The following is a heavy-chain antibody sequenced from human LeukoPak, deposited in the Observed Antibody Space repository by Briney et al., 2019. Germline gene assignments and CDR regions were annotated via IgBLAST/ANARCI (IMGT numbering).Heavy chain of an antibody. Sequence: GGSLRLSCAASGFTFSSYAMSWVRQAQGKGVEWVSAISGSGGSTYYADSVKSGFTISRDNSKNTLYLQMNSLRAEDTAVYYCAKVALTMIVVVNIFDYWGQGTLVTVSS. CDR2: ISGSGGST. V-gene: IGHV3-23*01. J-gene: IGHJ4*02. D-gene: IGHD3-22*01. CDR1: GFTFSSYA. CDR3: AKVALTMIVVVNIFDY.